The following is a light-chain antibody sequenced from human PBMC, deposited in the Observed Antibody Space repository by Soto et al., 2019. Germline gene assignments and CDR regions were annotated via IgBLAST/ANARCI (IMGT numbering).Light chain of an antibody. CDR1: KIGSQS. CDR2: DDS. J-gene: IGLJ2*01. Sequence: SYELTQPPSVSVAPGQTARITCGEDKIGSQSVHWYQQKPGQAPVLVVYDDSDRPSGIPERFSGSNSGNTATLTISGVEAGDEADYYCQVWETTNNHVVFGGGTQLTVL. CDR3: QVWETTNNHVV. V-gene: IGLV3-21*02.